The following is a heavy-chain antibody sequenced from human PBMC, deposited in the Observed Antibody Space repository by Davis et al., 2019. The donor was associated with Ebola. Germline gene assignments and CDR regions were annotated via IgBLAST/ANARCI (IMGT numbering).Heavy chain of an antibody. J-gene: IGHJ4*02. CDR1: GFTFSSYG. V-gene: IGHV3-33*03. Sequence: GESLKISCAASGFTFSSYGMHWVRQAPGKGLEWVAVIWYDGSNKYYVDPVKGRFSISRDNAKNSLYLQMNSLRAEDTAVYYCAKDAALDSSSWYSTDYWGQGTLVTVSS. D-gene: IGHD6-13*01. CDR3: AKDAALDSSSWYSTDY. CDR2: IWYDGSNK.